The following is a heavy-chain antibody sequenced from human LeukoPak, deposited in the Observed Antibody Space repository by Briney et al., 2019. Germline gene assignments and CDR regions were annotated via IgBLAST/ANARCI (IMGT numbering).Heavy chain of an antibody. V-gene: IGHV4-59*01. CDR3: ARGESPRW. J-gene: IGHJ4*02. D-gene: IGHD3-16*02. Sequence: SETLSLTCTVSGGSISSYYWSWIRQPPGKGLEWIGSIYYSGSTNCNPSLKSRVTISVDTSENQFSLNLSSGTAADTAVYYCARGESPRWWGQGTLVTVSS. CDR1: GGSISSYY. CDR2: IYYSGST.